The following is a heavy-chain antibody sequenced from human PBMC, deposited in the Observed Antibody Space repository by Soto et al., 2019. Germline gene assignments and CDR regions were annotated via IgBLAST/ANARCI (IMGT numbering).Heavy chain of an antibody. V-gene: IGHV2-5*02. D-gene: IGHD3-22*01. CDR3: AHSSGTSGYYAFDY. CDR2: IYWDDDK. J-gene: IGHJ4*02. CDR1: GFSLTTSGVA. Sequence: QITLRESGPSLVKPTQTLTLTCTFSGFSLTTSGVAVNWIRQPPGKALEWLALIYWDDDKRYSPSLKSRLTLTKDTSKNQVALTVTNMDPADIATYFCAHSSGTSGYYAFDYWGLGILVTVSS.